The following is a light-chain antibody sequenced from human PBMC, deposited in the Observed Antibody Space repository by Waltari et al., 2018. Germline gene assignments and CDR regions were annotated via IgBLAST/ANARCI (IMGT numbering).Light chain of an antibody. V-gene: IGKV3-20*01. CDR2: AAS. CDR1: QSVCRA. J-gene: IGKJ1*01. CDR3: QHYVNLPVT. Sequence: DIVLSQSLGTLPLFPGDRATLPCRARQSVCRALAWYQEKPGQAPRLLIYAASTRATSVPDRFSGSESGTDFNLTSSWLDPGDFSVYYCQHYVNLPVTFGQGTKVEI.